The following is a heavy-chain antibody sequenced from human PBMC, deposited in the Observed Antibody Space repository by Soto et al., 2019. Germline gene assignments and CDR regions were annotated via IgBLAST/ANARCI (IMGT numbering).Heavy chain of an antibody. CDR2: IYYSGST. J-gene: IGHJ4*02. CDR1: GGSISSGGYY. V-gene: IGHV4-31*03. D-gene: IGHD3-3*01. Sequence: QVQLQESGPGLVKPSQTLSLTCTVSGGSISSGGYYWSWIRQHPGKGLEWIGYIYYSGSTVYNPSRQSRVILAVETSQNQVSLKQSAVTAAETAGYYCARGDFEAGYYFDYWGQGTLVTVSS. CDR3: ARGDFEAGYYFDY.